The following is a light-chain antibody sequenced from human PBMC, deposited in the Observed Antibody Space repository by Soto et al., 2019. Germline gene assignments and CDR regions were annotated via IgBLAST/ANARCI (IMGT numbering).Light chain of an antibody. Sequence: DIQLTQSPSFLSASVGDRVTITCRASQGISSYLAWYQQKPGKAPKLLIYAASTLQSGVPSRFSGSGSGTXXXLXXXSLQPEDFATYYCQHLDSYSTFGQGTRLEIK. V-gene: IGKV1-9*01. J-gene: IGKJ5*01. CDR2: AAS. CDR3: QHLDSYST. CDR1: QGISSY.